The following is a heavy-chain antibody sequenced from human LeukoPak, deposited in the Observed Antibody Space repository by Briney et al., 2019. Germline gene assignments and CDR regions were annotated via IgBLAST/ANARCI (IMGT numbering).Heavy chain of an antibody. CDR3: AKGNTMYTAYNFDY. Sequence: GGSLRLSCAASGFAISDYSMNWVRQVPGKGLEWVSYISSSSNKVYYADSAKGRFTISRDNAKNSLFLQMNSLRADDTAVYYCAKGNTMYTAYNFDYWGQGTLVTVSS. V-gene: IGHV3-48*01. CDR2: ISSSSNKV. D-gene: IGHD3-10*02. J-gene: IGHJ4*02. CDR1: GFAISDYS.